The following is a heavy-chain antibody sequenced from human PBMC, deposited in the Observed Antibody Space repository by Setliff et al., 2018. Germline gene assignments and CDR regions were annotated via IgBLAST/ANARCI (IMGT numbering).Heavy chain of an antibody. J-gene: IGHJ4*02. V-gene: IGHV3-7*01. CDR3: FGAGTCSY. D-gene: IGHD3-16*01. CDR2: INQGGGEQ. CDR1: GFTFSSLW. Sequence: GGSLGLSCAASGFTFSSLWMSWVRQAPGKGLEWVANINQGGGEQYYVDSVKGRFTISRDNAKNSLSLQMNSLRTEDTAVYYCFGAGTCSYWGQGTQVTVSS.